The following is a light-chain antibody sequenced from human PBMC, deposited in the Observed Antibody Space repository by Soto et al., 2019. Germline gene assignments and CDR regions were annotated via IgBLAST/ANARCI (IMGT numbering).Light chain of an antibody. V-gene: IGKV3-15*01. CDR1: QSISSN. CDR2: GTS. Sequence: EIVMTQSPATLSVSPGERATLSCSASQSISSNLAWYQQKPGQAPRLLIYGTSTRATGIPARFSGSRSGTEFTLTIISLKSEDVAVYYCQQYNNWPPWKFGQGTKVEIK. J-gene: IGKJ1*01. CDR3: QQYNNWPPWK.